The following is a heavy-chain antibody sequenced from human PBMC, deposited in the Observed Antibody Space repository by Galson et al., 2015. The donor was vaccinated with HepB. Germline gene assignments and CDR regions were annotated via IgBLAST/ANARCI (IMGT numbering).Heavy chain of an antibody. J-gene: IGHJ4*02. Sequence: SLRLSCAASGFTFSSYAMSWVRQAPGKGLEWVSAISGSGGSTYYADSVKGRFTISRDDSKNTLYLQMNSLRAEDTAVYYCAKGDQYYYDSSGYYPDPAYFDYWGQGTLVTVSS. CDR1: GFTFSSYA. CDR2: ISGSGGST. CDR3: AKGDQYYYDSSGYYPDPAYFDY. V-gene: IGHV3-23*01. D-gene: IGHD3-22*01.